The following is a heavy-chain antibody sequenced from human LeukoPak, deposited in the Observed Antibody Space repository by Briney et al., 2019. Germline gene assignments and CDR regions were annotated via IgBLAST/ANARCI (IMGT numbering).Heavy chain of an antibody. Sequence: SETLSLTCAVYGGSFSGHYWSWIRQPPGKGLEWIGEINHSGSTNYNPSLKSRVTISVDTSKNQFSLKLSSVTAADTAVYYCARVNTSTYGMDVWGQGTTVTVSS. J-gene: IGHJ6*02. CDR1: GGSFSGHY. V-gene: IGHV4-34*01. CDR2: INHSGST. D-gene: IGHD2/OR15-2a*01. CDR3: ARVNTSTYGMDV.